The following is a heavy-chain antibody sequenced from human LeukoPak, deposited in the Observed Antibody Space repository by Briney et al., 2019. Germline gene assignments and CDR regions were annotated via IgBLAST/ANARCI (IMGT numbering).Heavy chain of an antibody. J-gene: IGHJ4*02. V-gene: IGHV3-23*01. CDR2: VSGGGGTT. Sequence: GGSLRLSCAASGFTFSSYSMNWVRQAPGKGLEWVSTVSGGGGTTYYADSVKGRFTISRDNSKNTLFLQMNSLRAEDTAIYYCAKDMEYCSSATCYGLDYWGQGTLVTVSS. CDR3: AKDMEYCSSATCYGLDY. D-gene: IGHD2-2*01. CDR1: GFTFSSYS.